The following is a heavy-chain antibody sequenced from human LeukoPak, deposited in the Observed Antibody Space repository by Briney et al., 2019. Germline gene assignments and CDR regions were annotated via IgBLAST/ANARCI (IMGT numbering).Heavy chain of an antibody. J-gene: IGHJ3*01. D-gene: IGHD3-22*01. V-gene: IGHV1-2*06. CDR2: INPNSGGT. Sequence: ASVKVSCKASGYTFTSYGISWVRQAPGQGLEWMGRINPNSGGTNYAQKFQGRVTMTRDTSITTAYMELSRLRSDDTAVYYCARRGSGYFDSREAFNLWGQGTMVTVSS. CDR1: GYTFTSYG. CDR3: ARRGSGYFDSREAFNL.